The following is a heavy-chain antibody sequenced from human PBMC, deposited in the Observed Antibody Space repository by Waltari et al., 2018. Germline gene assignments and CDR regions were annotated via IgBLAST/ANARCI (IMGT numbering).Heavy chain of an antibody. V-gene: IGHV1-8*01. CDR2: RNPNSGNT. J-gene: IGHJ6*02. D-gene: IGHD2-2*03. CDR1: GYTFTSYD. Sequence: QVQLVQSGAEVKKPGASVKVSCKASGYTFTSYDINWVRQATGQGLEWMGWRNPNSGNTGYAQKFQGRVTMTRNTSISTAYMELSSLRSEDTAVYYCARWRRGYCSSTSCYESLLDYYYGMDVWGQGTTVTVSS. CDR3: ARWRRGYCSSTSCYESLLDYYYGMDV.